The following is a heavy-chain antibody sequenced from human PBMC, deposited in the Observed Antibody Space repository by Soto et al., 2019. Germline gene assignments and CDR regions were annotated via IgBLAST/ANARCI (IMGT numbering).Heavy chain of an antibody. Sequence: ASVKVSCWASGYTFNLYGINWVRQAPGQGLEWMGWISAYSGNTIYAQNLQGRVTMTTDTPTTTVYMELRSLTSDDTAVYYCARDYGPGSYEWIGLVWGQGTTVTVSS. CDR1: GYTFNLYG. V-gene: IGHV1-18*01. J-gene: IGHJ6*02. CDR2: ISAYSGNT. D-gene: IGHD3-10*01. CDR3: ARDYGPGSYEWIGLV.